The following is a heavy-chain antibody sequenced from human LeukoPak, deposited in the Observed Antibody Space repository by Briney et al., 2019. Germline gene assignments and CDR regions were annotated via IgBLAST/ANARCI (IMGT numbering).Heavy chain of an antibody. V-gene: IGHV1-18*01. CDR1: GYTFTSYG. CDR2: ISAYNGNT. CDR3: ARGPPQYDFWSGLSPFDY. D-gene: IGHD3-3*01. J-gene: IGHJ4*02. Sequence: GASVKVSCKASGYTFTSYGISWVRQAPGQGLEWMGWISAYNGNTNYAQKLQGRVTMTTDTSTSTAYMELRSLRSDDTAVYYCARGPPQYDFWSGLSPFDYWGQGTLVTVSS.